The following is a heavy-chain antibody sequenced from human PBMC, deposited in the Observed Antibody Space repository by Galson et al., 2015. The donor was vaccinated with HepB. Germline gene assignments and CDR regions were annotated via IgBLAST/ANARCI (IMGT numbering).Heavy chain of an antibody. D-gene: IGHD2-8*02. CDR2: FDPEDGEA. CDR1: GHTLTELS. CDR3: ATAYCTGISCYFDH. J-gene: IGHJ4*02. V-gene: IGHV1-24*01. Sequence: SVKVSCKVSGHTLTELSMHWVRQAPGKGLEWMGGFDPEDGEAVYAQKFQGRVTMIEDTSTDTAYLELSSLGSEDTAVYFCATAYCTGISCYFDHWGQGTLVTVSS.